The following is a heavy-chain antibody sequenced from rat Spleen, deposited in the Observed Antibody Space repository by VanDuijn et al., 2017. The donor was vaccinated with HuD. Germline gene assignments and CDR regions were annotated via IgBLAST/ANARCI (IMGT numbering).Heavy chain of an antibody. V-gene: IGHV1-43*01. Sequence: QVQLQQSGAELAKPGSSVKISCKASGYTFTNYYISWIKQTTGQGLDHIGYIYMGSGGTNYNEKFKGKATLTVDRSSSTAFMQLSSLTPDDSAVYYCASRPPDGTYYSYFDYWGQGVMVTVSS. CDR3: ASRPPDGTYYSYFDY. CDR1: GYTFTNYY. CDR2: IYMGSGGT. D-gene: IGHD1-12*02. J-gene: IGHJ2*01.